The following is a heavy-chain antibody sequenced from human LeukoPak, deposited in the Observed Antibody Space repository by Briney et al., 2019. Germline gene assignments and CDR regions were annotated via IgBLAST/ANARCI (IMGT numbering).Heavy chain of an antibody. D-gene: IGHD6-19*01. V-gene: IGHV3-23*01. CDR1: VFTFSSYA. J-gene: IGHJ4*02. CDR3: AKGGTAVAGPFDY. CDR2: ISGSGGST. Sequence: GGSLRLSCAASVFTFSSYAMSWVRQAPGKGLEWVSAISGSGGSTYYADSVKGRFTISRDNSKNTLYLQMNSLRAEDTGVYYCAKGGTAVAGPFDYWGQGTLVTVSS.